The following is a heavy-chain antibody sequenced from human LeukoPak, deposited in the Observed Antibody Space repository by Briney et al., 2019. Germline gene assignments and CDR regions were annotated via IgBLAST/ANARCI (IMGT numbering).Heavy chain of an antibody. Sequence: GGSLRLSCAGSGFMFSSYSMTWVRQAPGKGLEWIPYISSISRTTHYADSVQGRFTLSRDNGKNSLYLQMNSLRAEDTAIYYCAKGKYYSGWGQGTLVIVSS. V-gene: IGHV3-48*01. J-gene: IGHJ4*02. D-gene: IGHD3-10*01. CDR1: GFMFSSYS. CDR2: ISSISRTT. CDR3: AKGKYYSG.